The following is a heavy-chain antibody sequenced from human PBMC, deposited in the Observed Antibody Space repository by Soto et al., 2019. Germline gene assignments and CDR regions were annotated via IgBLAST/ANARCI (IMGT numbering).Heavy chain of an antibody. Sequence: QVQLQESGPGLVKPSETLSLTCTVSGGSISSYYWSWIRQPPGKGLEWIGDVSYSGSTSYNPSLESRITLSVDTSKSQFSLKVTSVTAADTAVYYCARVGGSRTTGFDYWGQGTLVTVSS. J-gene: IGHJ4*02. CDR3: ARVGGSRTTGFDY. CDR1: GGSISSYY. CDR2: VSYSGST. V-gene: IGHV4-59*01. D-gene: IGHD1-1*01.